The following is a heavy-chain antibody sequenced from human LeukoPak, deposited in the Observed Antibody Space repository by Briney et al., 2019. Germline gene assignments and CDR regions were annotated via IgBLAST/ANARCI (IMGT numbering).Heavy chain of an antibody. CDR2: VSGSGGDT. V-gene: IGHV3-23*01. J-gene: IGHJ5*02. Sequence: GGSLRLSCAASGFTFSTYAMHWVRQAPGKGLEWVSAVSGSGGDTYYADSVTGRFTISRDNSENTPYVLLNSLGAEHTAVYYCATTLNTGFFQSWGRGTLVTVSS. D-gene: IGHD5-18*01. CDR1: GFTFSTYA. CDR3: ATTLNTGFFQS.